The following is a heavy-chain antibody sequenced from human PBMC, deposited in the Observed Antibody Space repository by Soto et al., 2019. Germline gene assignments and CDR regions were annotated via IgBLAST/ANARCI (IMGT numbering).Heavy chain of an antibody. D-gene: IGHD3-10*01. CDR2: IDPRSGDR. CDR3: ARDNYGPLDY. Sequence: QVPLVQSGAEVKKPGASVKVSCKPSGYTFTDLYIHWVRQAPGQGLEWMGWIDPRSGDRRYTQKFQGRVTMSRDTSASTVYMELSSLTSDDTAVHFCARDNYGPLDYWGQGTLVTVSS. CDR1: GYTFTDLY. J-gene: IGHJ4*02. V-gene: IGHV1-2*02.